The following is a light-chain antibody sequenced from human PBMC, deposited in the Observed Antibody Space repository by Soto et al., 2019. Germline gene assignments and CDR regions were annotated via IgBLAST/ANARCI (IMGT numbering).Light chain of an antibody. J-gene: IGKJ4*01. CDR2: GAS. CDR3: QQGNNWPLT. V-gene: IGKV3-15*01. CDR1: QSVSTN. Sequence: EIVMTQSRATLSVSPGERATLSCRASQSVSTNLAWYHQNPGQAPRLLIYGASTRATGIPARFSCSGSWTDFTLTISSLQSEDFAVYFCQQGNNWPLTFGGGTKVDIK.